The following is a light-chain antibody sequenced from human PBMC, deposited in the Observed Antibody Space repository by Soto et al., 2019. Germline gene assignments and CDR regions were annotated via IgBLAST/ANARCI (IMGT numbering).Light chain of an antibody. J-gene: IGKJ1*01. CDR2: GAS. V-gene: IGKV3-20*01. CDR1: QSVSSSY. CDR3: QQYGSSQAT. Sequence: EIGLTQSPGTLSLSPGERATLSCRASQSVSSSYLAWYQQKPGQAPRLLIYGASSRATGIPDRFSGSGSGTDFTLTISRLEPEDFAVYYCQQYGSSQATFGQGTKVDI.